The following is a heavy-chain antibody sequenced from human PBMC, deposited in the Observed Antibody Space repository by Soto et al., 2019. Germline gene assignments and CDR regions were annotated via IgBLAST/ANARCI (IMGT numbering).Heavy chain of an antibody. CDR2: ISGSGGST. Sequence: GGSMRLSCAASGVPFSSYAMSWVRQATGKGLEWVSAISGSGGSTYYADSVKGRFTISRDNSKNTLYLQMNSLRAEDTAVYYCAKDLEDLWFGESLDAFDIWGQGTMVTVSS. J-gene: IGHJ3*02. CDR1: GVPFSSYA. V-gene: IGHV3-23*01. CDR3: AKDLEDLWFGESLDAFDI. D-gene: IGHD3-10*01.